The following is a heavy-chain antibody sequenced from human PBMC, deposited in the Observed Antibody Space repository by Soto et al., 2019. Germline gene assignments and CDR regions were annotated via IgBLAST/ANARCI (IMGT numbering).Heavy chain of an antibody. V-gene: IGHV1-69*13. CDR3: ARGSEWLLFARYYYYGMDV. CDR2: IIPIFGTA. D-gene: IGHD3-3*01. Sequence: SSVKVSCKASGYTFTSYGISWVRQAPGQGLEWMGWIIPIFGTANYAQKFQGRVTITADESTSTAYMELSSLRSEDTAVYYCARGSEWLLFARYYYYGMDVWGQGTTVTVSS. CDR1: GYTFTSYG. J-gene: IGHJ6*02.